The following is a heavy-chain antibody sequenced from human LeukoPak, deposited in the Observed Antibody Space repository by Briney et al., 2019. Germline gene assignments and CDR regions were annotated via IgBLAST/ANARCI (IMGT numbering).Heavy chain of an antibody. CDR1: GYTFTSYE. Sequence: ASVKVSCKASGYTFTSYEINWVRRATGHGLEWMGWMNPDSGDTAYAQKFQGRITMTRSTSITTAYMELSSLRSEDTAVYYCARGLGSYDSSELTWPMISFWGQGTQVTVSS. V-gene: IGHV1-8*01. CDR2: MNPDSGDT. D-gene: IGHD3-22*01. J-gene: IGHJ4*02. CDR3: ARGLGSYDSSELTWPMISF.